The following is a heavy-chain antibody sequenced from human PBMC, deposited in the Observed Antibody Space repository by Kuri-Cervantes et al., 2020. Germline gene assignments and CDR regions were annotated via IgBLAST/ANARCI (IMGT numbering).Heavy chain of an antibody. CDR1: GFTFSSYW. V-gene: IGHV3-74*01. CDR3: AKSAGDYAPLDY. Sequence: LSLTCAASGFTFSSYWMHWVRQAPGKGLVWVSRINSDGSSTSYADSVKGRLTISRDNSKNTLYLQMNSLRAEDTAVYYCAKSAGDYAPLDYWGQGTLVTVSS. D-gene: IGHD4-17*01. CDR2: INSDGSST. J-gene: IGHJ4*02.